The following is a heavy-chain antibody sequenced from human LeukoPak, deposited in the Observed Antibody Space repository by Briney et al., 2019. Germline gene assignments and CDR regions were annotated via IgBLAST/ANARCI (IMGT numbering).Heavy chain of an antibody. J-gene: IGHJ2*01. D-gene: IGHD2-2*01. CDR3: ARGSSPAAAYWYFDP. CDR2: IYYSGST. CDR1: GGSISSYY. Sequence: SETLSLTCTVSGGSISSYYWSWIRQPPGKGLEWIGYIYYSGSTNYNPSLKSRVTISVDTSKNQFSLKLSSVTAADTAVYYCARGSSPAAAYWYFDPWGRGTLVTVSS. V-gene: IGHV4-59*01.